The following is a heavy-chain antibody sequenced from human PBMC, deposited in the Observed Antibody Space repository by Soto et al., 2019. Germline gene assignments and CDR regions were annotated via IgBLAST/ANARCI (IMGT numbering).Heavy chain of an antibody. D-gene: IGHD3-16*01. V-gene: IGHV1-18*01. CDR3: ARERAYDYIWGSSEGYFDY. CDR1: GYTFTSYG. CDR2: ISAYNGNT. J-gene: IGHJ4*02. Sequence: ASVKVSCKASGYTFTSYGISWVRQAPGQGLEWMGWISAYNGNTNYAQKLQGRVTMTTDTSTSTAYMELRSLRSDDTAVYYCARERAYDYIWGSSEGYFDYRGQGTLVTVSS.